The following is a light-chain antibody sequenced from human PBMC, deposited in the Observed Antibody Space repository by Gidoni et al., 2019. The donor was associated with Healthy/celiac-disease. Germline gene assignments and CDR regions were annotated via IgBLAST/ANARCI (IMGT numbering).Light chain of an antibody. CDR3: QQYYSTP. CDR2: WAS. J-gene: IGKJ3*01. V-gene: IGKV4-1*01. Sequence: DIVMTQSPDSLAVSLGERATINCKSSQSVLYSSNNKNYLAWYQQKPGQPPKLLIYWASTRESGVPDRFSGSGSGTDFTLTISSLQAEDVAVYYCQQYYSTPFXPXTKVDIK. CDR1: QSVLYSSNNKNY.